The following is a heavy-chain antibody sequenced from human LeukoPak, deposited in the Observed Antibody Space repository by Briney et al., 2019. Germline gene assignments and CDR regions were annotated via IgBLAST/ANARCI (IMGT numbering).Heavy chain of an antibody. V-gene: IGHV4-39*07. CDR1: GGSISSSSYY. D-gene: IGHD1-14*01. CDR2: IYYSGST. CDR3: ARDITTSSGTYYYYGLDV. J-gene: IGHJ6*02. Sequence: SETLSLTCTVSGGSISSSSYYWGWIRQPPGKGLEWIGSIYYSGSTYYNPSLKSRVTISVDTSKNQFSLKLSSVTAADTAVYYCARDITTSSGTYYYYGLDVWGQGTTVTVSS.